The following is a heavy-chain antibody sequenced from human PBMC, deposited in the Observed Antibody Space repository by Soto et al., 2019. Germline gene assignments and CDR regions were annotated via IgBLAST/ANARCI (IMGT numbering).Heavy chain of an antibody. CDR2: IGTSGGSA. CDR1: GFTFSNYG. CDR3: AKGTSNLDY. J-gene: IGHJ4*02. D-gene: IGHD4-4*01. Sequence: EVQLLESGGGLVQPGGSLRLSCAASGFTFSNYGMTWVRQAPGKGLEWVPGIGTSGGSAYYADSVKGRFTISRDNSRTTLYLQMDSLRAEDTALYYCAKGTSNLDYWGQGTLVTVSS. V-gene: IGHV3-23*01.